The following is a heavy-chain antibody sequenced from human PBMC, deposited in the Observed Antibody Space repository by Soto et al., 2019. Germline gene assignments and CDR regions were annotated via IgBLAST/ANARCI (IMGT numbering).Heavy chain of an antibody. CDR2: VYYSGTT. Sequence: SATRALTCSASGGSCSKKTYYWLWIRQPPGNRLEWIGYVYYSGTTNYNPSLKSRVTISVDLSKNQFSLRLSSVTTADTALYYCARTTAVPNTLRSRYFFDYWGQGTLVTVSS. D-gene: IGHD4-17*01. CDR3: ARTTAVPNTLRSRYFFDY. J-gene: IGHJ4*02. V-gene: IGHV4-61*01. CDR1: GGSCSKKTYY.